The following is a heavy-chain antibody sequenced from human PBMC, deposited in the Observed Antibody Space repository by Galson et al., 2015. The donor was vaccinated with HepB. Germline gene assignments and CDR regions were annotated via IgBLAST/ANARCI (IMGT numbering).Heavy chain of an antibody. CDR2: ISGSGGST. CDR1: GFTFSSYA. J-gene: IGHJ4*02. CDR3: AKDGSIVGATTGFDY. D-gene: IGHD1-26*01. V-gene: IGHV3-23*01. Sequence: SLRLSCAASGFTFSSYAMSWVRQALGKGLEWVSAISGSGGSTYYADSVKGRFTISRDNSKNTLYLQMNSLRAEDTAVYYCAKDGSIVGATTGFDYWGQGTLVTVSS.